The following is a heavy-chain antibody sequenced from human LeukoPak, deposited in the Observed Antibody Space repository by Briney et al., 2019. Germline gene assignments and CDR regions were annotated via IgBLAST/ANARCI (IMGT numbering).Heavy chain of an antibody. CDR3: APRHCISNTCYLGFDY. CDR1: GFTFNNYA. CDR2: ISDSGGST. J-gene: IGHJ4*02. Sequence: GGSLRLSWAGSGFTFNNYAMRWGGQAAGKGLGGVAEISDSGGSTYYADSVNGRFTVSRDNPNNTVYLQMNSLRVEDTAVYYCAPRHCISNTCYLGFDYWGQGALVTVSS. V-gene: IGHV3-23*01. D-gene: IGHD2-2*01.